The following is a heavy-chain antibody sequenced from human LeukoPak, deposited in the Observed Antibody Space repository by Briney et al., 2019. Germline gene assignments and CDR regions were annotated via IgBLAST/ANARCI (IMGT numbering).Heavy chain of an antibody. Sequence: ASVTVSCTASGGTFSSYAISWVRQAPGQGLEWMGGIIPIFGTANYAQKFQGRVTITADESTSTAYMELSSLRSEDTAVYYCASRTGGELSLDAFDIWGQGTMVTVSS. J-gene: IGHJ3*02. CDR2: IIPIFGTA. CDR1: GGTFSSYA. CDR3: ASRTGGELSLDAFDI. V-gene: IGHV1-69*13. D-gene: IGHD3-10*01.